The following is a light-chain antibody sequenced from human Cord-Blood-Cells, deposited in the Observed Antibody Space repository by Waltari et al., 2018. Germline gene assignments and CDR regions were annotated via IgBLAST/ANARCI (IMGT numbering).Light chain of an antibody. CDR1: SGTRSYA. J-gene: IGLJ3*02. Sequence: QLVLTQSPSASASLGASVKRTCTLSSGTRSYAIAWHQQQPEKGPRYLMKLNSGGSHSKGDGIPDRFSGSSSGAERYLTISSRQSEDEADYYCQTWGTGVFGGGTKLTVL. V-gene: IGLV4-69*01. CDR3: QTWGTGV. CDR2: LNSGGSH.